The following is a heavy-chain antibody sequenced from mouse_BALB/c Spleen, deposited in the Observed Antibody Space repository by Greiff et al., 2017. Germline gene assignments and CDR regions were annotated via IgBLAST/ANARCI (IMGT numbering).Heavy chain of an antibody. J-gene: IGHJ3*01. Sequence: VQLQQSGAELVRPGALVKLSCKASGFNITDYYMHWVKQRPEQGLEWIGWIDPENGNTIYDPKFKGKASITADTSSNTAYLQLSSLTSEDTAVYYYAKVDAPWFAYWGQGTMVTVSA. CDR3: AKVDAPWFAY. V-gene: IGHV14-1*02. D-gene: IGHD1-1*01. CDR1: GFNITDYY. CDR2: IDPENGNT.